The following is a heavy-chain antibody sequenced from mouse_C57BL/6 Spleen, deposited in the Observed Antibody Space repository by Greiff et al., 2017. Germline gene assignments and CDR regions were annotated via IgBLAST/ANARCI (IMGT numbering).Heavy chain of an antibody. CDR3: TRSGGCFDY. V-gene: IGHV1-15*01. D-gene: IGHD1-1*02. CDR2: IDPETGGT. Sequence: QVQLQQSGAELVRPGASVTLSCKASGYTFTDYEMHWVKQTPVHGLEWIGAIDPETGGTAYNQKFKGKAILTADKSSSTAYMELRSLTSEDSAVYYCTRSGGCFDYWGQGTTLTVSS. J-gene: IGHJ2*01. CDR1: GYTFTDYE.